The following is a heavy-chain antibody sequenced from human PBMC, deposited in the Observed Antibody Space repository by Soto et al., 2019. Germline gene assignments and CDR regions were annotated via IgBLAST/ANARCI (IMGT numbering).Heavy chain of an antibody. CDR1: GYTFIGYY. CDR3: ERPRTNYYNTSHYDF. Sequence: ASVKVSCKASGYTFIGYYMHWVRQAPGQGLEWMGWINPNSGDTNYAQKFQGRVTMTRDTSISTAYTELSRLRFDDTAVYYCERPRTNYYNTSHYDFWGEGTQVTVYS. J-gene: IGHJ4*02. V-gene: IGHV1-2*02. D-gene: IGHD3-22*01. CDR2: INPNSGDT.